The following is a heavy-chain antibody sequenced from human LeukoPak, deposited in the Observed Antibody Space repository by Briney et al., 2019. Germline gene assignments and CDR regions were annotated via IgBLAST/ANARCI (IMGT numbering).Heavy chain of an antibody. D-gene: IGHD3-3*01. J-gene: IGHJ4*02. V-gene: IGHV3-53*01. CDR2: IYSGGST. CDR3: ARVPFGAVIPNPYFDY. Sequence: PGGSLRLSCAASGFTVSSTYMSWVRQAPGKGLEWVPVIYSGGSTYYADSVKGRFTISRDNSKNTLYLQMNSLRAEDTAVYYCARVPFGAVIPNPYFDYWGQGTLVTVSS. CDR1: GFTVSSTY.